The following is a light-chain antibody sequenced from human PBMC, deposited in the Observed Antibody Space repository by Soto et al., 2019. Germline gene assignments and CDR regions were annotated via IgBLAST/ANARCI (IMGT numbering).Light chain of an antibody. CDR1: SSDVGGYNY. J-gene: IGLJ1*01. CDR3: SSYTTRNTNYV. V-gene: IGLV2-14*01. Sequence: QSVLTQPASVSGSPGQSITISCTGTSSDVGGYNYVSWYQQYPGKAPKLMISEVSNRPSGVSNRFSGSKSGNTASLTISGLQAEDEADYYCSSYTTRNTNYVFGNGTKVTV. CDR2: EVS.